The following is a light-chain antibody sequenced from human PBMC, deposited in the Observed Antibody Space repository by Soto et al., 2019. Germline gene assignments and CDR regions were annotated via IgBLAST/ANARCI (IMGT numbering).Light chain of an antibody. CDR3: SSYAGSNNFV. CDR1: SSDVGSYDY. CDR2: EVT. V-gene: IGLV2-8*01. Sequence: QSALIQPPSVSGSPGQSVTISCTGTSSDVGSYDYVSWYQQHPGKAPKLVIYEVTKRPSGVPDRVSASKSGNTASLTVSGLRAEDEADYYCSSYAGSNNFVFGTGTKLTVL. J-gene: IGLJ1*01.